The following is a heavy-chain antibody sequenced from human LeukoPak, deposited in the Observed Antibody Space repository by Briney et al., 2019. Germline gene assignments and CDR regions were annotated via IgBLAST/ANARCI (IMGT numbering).Heavy chain of an antibody. J-gene: IGHJ4*02. D-gene: IGHD4-17*01. CDR1: GCSISSSSYY. CDR3: VNDYARERGY. CDR2: INQHESEK. V-gene: IGHV3-7*01. Sequence: ETLSLTCTVSGCSISSSSYYWGWIRQAPGKGLEWVANINQHESEKYYVDSVKGRFTVSRDNAKSSLYLQMNSLRAEDTAVYYCVNDYARERGYWGQGTLVTVSS.